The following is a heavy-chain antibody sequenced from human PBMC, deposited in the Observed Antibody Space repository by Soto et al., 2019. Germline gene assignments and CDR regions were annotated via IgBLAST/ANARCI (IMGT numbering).Heavy chain of an antibody. CDR1: GGTFSSYA. V-gene: IGHV1-58*02. D-gene: IGHD1-26*01. CDR3: AADWVGATDNYYYYGMDV. J-gene: IGHJ6*02. Sequence: ASVKVSCKASGGTFSSYAISWVRQARGQRLEWIGWIVVGSGNTNYAQKFKERVTITRDMSTSTAYMELSSLRSEDTAVYYCAADWVGATDNYYYYGMDVWGQGTTVTVSS. CDR2: IVVGSGNT.